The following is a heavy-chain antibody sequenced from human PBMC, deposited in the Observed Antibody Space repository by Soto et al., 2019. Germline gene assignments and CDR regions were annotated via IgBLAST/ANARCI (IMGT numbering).Heavy chain of an antibody. V-gene: IGHV3-23*01. J-gene: IGHJ4*02. Sequence: GGSLRLSCAASGFTFSSYAMSWVRQAPGKGLEWVSAISGSGGSTYYADSVKGRFTISRDNSKNTLYLQMNSLRAEDTAVYYCAKVSITMVRGVIIFFDYWGQGTLVTVSS. CDR3: AKVSITMVRGVIIFFDY. D-gene: IGHD3-10*01. CDR2: ISGSGGST. CDR1: GFTFSSYA.